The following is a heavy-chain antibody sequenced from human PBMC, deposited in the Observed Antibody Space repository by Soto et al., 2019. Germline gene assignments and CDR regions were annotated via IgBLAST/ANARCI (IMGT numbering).Heavy chain of an antibody. V-gene: IGHV3-7*03. Sequence: PGGSLRLSCAASGFTSSSYWMSWVRQAPGKGLEWVANIKQDGSEKYYVDSVKGRFTISRDNAKNSLYLQMNSLRAEDTAVYYCARDNSSSWYFGGWLDYWGQGTLVTVSS. D-gene: IGHD6-13*01. CDR1: GFTSSSYW. CDR2: IKQDGSEK. CDR3: ARDNSSSWYFGGWLDY. J-gene: IGHJ4*02.